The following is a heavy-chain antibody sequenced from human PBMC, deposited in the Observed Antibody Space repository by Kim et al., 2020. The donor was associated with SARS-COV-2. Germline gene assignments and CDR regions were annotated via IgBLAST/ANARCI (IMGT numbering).Heavy chain of an antibody. CDR3: ARAGSSDYYYGMDV. J-gene: IGHJ6*02. CDR2: IYHSGNT. D-gene: IGHD6-6*01. Sequence: SETMSLTCTVSGASISRYYWSWIRQPPGKGLEWIGYIYHSGNTKYNPSLKSRVTISPDTSKNQFSLKLTSVTAGDTAVYYCARAGSSDYYYGMDVWGQGT. V-gene: IGHV4-59*01. CDR1: GASISRYY.